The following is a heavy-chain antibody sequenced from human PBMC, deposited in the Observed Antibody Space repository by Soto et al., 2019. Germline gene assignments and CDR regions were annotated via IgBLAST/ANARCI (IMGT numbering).Heavy chain of an antibody. CDR1: GGSISSYY. CDR3: ARVRRPENWNDWSCKWFDP. V-gene: IGHV4-59*01. J-gene: IGHJ5*02. D-gene: IGHD1-1*01. CDR2: IYYSGST. Sequence: PSETLSLTCTVSGGSISSYYWSWIRQPPGKGLEWIGYIYYSGSTNYNPSLKSRVTISVDTSKNQFSLKLSSVTAADTAVYYCARVRRPENWNDWSCKWFDPWGQGTLVTVSS.